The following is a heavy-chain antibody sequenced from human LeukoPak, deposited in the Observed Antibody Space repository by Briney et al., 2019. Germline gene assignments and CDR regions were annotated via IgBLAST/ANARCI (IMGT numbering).Heavy chain of an antibody. CDR3: ARDTHEEAVVVPSGNFRWFDP. Sequence: ASVKVSCKASGYTFTNYGISWVRQAPGQGLEWMGWIGGYNGNTDYAQKFQGRVTMTTDTSTTTAYMELRSLRSDDTAVYYCARDTHEEAVVVPSGNFRWFDPWGQGTLVTVSS. J-gene: IGHJ5*02. V-gene: IGHV1-18*01. D-gene: IGHD2-2*01. CDR2: IGGYNGNT. CDR1: GYTFTNYG.